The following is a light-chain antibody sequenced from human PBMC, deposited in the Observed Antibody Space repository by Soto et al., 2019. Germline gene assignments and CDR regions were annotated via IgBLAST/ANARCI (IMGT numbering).Light chain of an antibody. J-gene: IGLJ2*01. CDR3: SSYTSSSTVV. V-gene: IGLV2-14*01. CDR1: SSDVGGYNS. Sequence: QSALTQPASVSGSPRRSITISCTGTSSDVGGYNSVSWYQQHPGKAPKLMIYDVSNRPSGVSNRFSGSKSVNTASLTISGLQAEDEADYYCSSYTSSSTVVFGGGTKVTVL. CDR2: DVS.